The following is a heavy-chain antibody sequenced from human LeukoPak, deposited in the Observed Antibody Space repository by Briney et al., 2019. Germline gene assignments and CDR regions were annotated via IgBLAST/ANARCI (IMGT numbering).Heavy chain of an antibody. CDR1: GYSFTAYY. CDR3: AREYSRGYSYGYYMDV. CDR2: INPNSGGT. Sequence: ASVKVSCKASGYSFTAYYMHWVRQAPGQGLEWMGWINPNSGGTNYAQKFQGRVTMTRDTSISTAYMELSRLRSDDTAVYYCAREYSRGYSYGYYMDVWGKGTTVTVSS. V-gene: IGHV1-2*02. J-gene: IGHJ6*03. D-gene: IGHD5-18*01.